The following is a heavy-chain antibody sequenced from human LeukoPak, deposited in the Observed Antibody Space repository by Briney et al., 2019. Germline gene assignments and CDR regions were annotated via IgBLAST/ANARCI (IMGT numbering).Heavy chain of an antibody. CDR2: IKQDESEK. V-gene: IGHV3-7*01. CDR1: GVTFSSCW. J-gene: IGHJ4*02. Sequence: GGSLRLSCAASGVTFSSCWMSWGSQAPGKGLEWVANIKQDESEKYYVDSVKGRFTISRDNAKNSLYLQMNSLRAEDTAVYYCARDKIEATTKLDYWGQGILVTVSS. D-gene: IGHD1-1*01. CDR3: ARDKIEATTKLDY.